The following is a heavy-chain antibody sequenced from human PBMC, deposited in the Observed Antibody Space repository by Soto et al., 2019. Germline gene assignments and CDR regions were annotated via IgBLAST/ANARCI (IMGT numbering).Heavy chain of an antibody. Sequence: GGSLRLSCVASGFSFSDVAMHWVRQAPGKGLEWVSAISGSGGSTYYADTVKGRFTISRDNSKNTLYLQMNSLRAEDTAVYYCAKENGYSNSWFEFDYWGQGTLVTVSS. CDR2: ISGSGGST. CDR3: AKENGYSNSWFEFDY. V-gene: IGHV3-23*01. D-gene: IGHD6-13*01. CDR1: GFSFSDVA. J-gene: IGHJ4*02.